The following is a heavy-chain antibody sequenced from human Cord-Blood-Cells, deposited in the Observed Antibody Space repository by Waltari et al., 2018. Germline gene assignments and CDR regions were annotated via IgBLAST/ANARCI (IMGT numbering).Heavy chain of an antibody. CDR2: IIPIFGTA. Sequence: QVQLVPSGAEVKKPGSSVKLSCKASGGTFSGSSIICVRQAPAQGLEWMGGIIPIFGTANYAQKFQGRVTITADKSTSTAYMELSSLRSEDTAVYYCARPPQSSSWAAEYFQHWGQGTLVTVSS. V-gene: IGHV1-69*06. CDR3: ARPPQSSSWAAEYFQH. CDR1: GGTFSGSS. J-gene: IGHJ1*01. D-gene: IGHD6-13*01.